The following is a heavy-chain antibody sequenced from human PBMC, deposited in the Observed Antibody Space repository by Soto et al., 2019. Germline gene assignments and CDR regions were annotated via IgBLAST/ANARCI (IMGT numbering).Heavy chain of an antibody. D-gene: IGHD2-8*01. CDR1: GYTFTSYA. J-gene: IGHJ4*02. V-gene: IGHV1-3*01. Sequence: ASVKVSCKASGYTFTSYAMHWVRQAPGQRLEWMGWINAGNGNTKYSQKFQGRVTITRDTSASTAYMELSSLRSEDTAVYYCARGEYCTNGVCYTRDNFDYWGQGTLVTVSS. CDR3: ARGEYCTNGVCYTRDNFDY. CDR2: INAGNGNT.